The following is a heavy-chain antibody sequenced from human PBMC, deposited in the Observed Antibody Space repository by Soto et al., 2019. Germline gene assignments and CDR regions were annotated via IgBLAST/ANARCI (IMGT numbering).Heavy chain of an antibody. CDR2: VSGDGDDT. CDR3: AKENGGRGSDY. J-gene: IGHJ4*02. Sequence: GGSLRLSCAASGFTFSGYAMSWVRQAPGKGLEWVSAVSGDGDDTYYADSVKGRFTISRDNSKNTLYLQVNSLRVEDTALYYCAKENGGRGSDYWGQGTLVTVSS. V-gene: IGHV3-23*01. D-gene: IGHD3-16*01. CDR1: GFTFSGYA.